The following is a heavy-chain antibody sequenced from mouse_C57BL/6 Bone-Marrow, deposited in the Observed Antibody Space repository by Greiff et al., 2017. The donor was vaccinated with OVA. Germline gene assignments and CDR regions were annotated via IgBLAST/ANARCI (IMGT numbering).Heavy chain of an antibody. V-gene: IGHV1-55*01. CDR2: IYPGSGST. CDR3: ARFYFDY. J-gene: IGHJ2*01. CDR1: GYTFTSYW. Sequence: QVQLQQPGAELVKPGASVKMSCKASGYTFTSYWITWVKQRPGQGLEWIGDIYPGSGSTNYNEKFKSKATLTVDTASSTAYMQLSSQTAEDSAVYYCARFYFDYWGQGTTLTVSS.